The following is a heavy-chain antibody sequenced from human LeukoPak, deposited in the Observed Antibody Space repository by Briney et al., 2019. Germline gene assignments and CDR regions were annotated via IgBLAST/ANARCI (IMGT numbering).Heavy chain of an antibody. CDR1: GFTFSSYW. CDR3: ARVGGYRVFDP. Sequence: GGSLRLSCAASGFTFSSYWMSWVRQAPGKGLEWVAIIKQDGSEKHYVDSVKGRFTISRDNAKNSMYLQMNSLRAEDTAVYYCARVGGYRVFDPWGQGTLVTVSS. V-gene: IGHV3-7*01. D-gene: IGHD6-25*01. J-gene: IGHJ5*02. CDR2: IKQDGSEK.